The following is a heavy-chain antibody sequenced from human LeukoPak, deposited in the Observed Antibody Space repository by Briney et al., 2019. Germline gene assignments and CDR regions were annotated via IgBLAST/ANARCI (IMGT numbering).Heavy chain of an antibody. Sequence: PSETLSLTCTVSGGSINRYFWTWIRQPPGKGLEWIAYIYYSGTINYNPSLKSRVTISLDTSKNQVSLNLSSVTAADTAVYYCARDLGRYSSSSSPHWGQGTLVTVSS. CDR3: ARDLGRYSSSSSPH. CDR1: GGSINRYF. CDR2: IYYSGTI. D-gene: IGHD6-6*01. V-gene: IGHV4-59*01. J-gene: IGHJ1*01.